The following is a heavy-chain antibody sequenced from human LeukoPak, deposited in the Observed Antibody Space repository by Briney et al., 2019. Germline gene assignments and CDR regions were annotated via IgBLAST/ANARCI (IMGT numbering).Heavy chain of an antibody. J-gene: IGHJ4*02. Sequence: GGSLRLSCAASGFTFSSYSMNWVRRAPGKGLEWVSSISSSSSYIYYADSVKGRFTISRDNAKNSLYLQMNSLRAEDTAVYYCARDQDSSGYYYTYFDYWGQGTLVTVSS. CDR3: ARDQDSSGYYYTYFDY. V-gene: IGHV3-21*01. D-gene: IGHD3-22*01. CDR2: ISSSSSYI. CDR1: GFTFSSYS.